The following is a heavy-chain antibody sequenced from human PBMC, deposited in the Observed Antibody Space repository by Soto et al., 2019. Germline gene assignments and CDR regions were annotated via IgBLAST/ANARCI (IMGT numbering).Heavy chain of an antibody. CDR3: ARGYCSGGSCYGGEGY. Sequence: SETLSLTCTVSGGSISSYYWSWIRQPPGKGLEWIGYIYYSGSTNYNPSLKSRVTISVDTSKNQFSLKLSSVTAADTAVYYCARGYCSGGSCYGGEGYWGQGTLVTVSS. CDR2: IYYSGST. V-gene: IGHV4-59*01. J-gene: IGHJ4*02. CDR1: GGSISSYY. D-gene: IGHD2-15*01.